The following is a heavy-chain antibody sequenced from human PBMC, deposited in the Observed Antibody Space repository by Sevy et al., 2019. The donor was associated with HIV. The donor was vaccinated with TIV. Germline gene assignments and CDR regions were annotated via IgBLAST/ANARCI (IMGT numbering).Heavy chain of an antibody. CDR1: GYTFTSYD. D-gene: IGHD3-3*01. CDR2: MNPNSGNT. J-gene: IGHJ6*02. Sequence: ASVKVSCKASGYTFTSYDINWVRQATGQGLEWMGWMNPNSGNTGYAQKFQGRVIMTRNTSITKAYMEMSSLKSEDTAVYYCAKGYYGFWSGYYYGMDVWGQGTTVTVSS. V-gene: IGHV1-8*01. CDR3: AKGYYGFWSGYYYGMDV.